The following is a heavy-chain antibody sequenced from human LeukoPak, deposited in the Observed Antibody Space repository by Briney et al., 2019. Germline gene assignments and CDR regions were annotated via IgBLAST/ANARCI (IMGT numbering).Heavy chain of an antibody. CDR2: IWYDGSNK. CDR1: GFTFSSYG. V-gene: IGHV3-33*06. Sequence: GRSLRLSCAASGFTFSSYGMHWVRQAPGKGLEWVAVIWYDGSNKYYADSVKGRFSISRDNSKNTLYLQMNSLRAEDTAVYYCAKKGMVRGVMGYFDYWGQGTLVTVSS. D-gene: IGHD3-10*01. J-gene: IGHJ4*02. CDR3: AKKGMVRGVMGYFDY.